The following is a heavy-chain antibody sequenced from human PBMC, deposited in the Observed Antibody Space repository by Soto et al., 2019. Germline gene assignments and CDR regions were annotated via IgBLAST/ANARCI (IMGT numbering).Heavy chain of an antibody. V-gene: IGHV1-18*01. CDR1: GYTFTTYG. J-gene: IGHJ4*02. Sequence: QVHLVQSGAEVKKPGASVKVSCKASGYTFTTYGIAWVRQAPGQGLEWMGWISAYNANTDYAQRLQGRVTITTDTSTSTARLGPKSLGSEDAAVYSGARGGYVDYWGQGTRVTVSS. D-gene: IGHD3-16*01. CDR2: ISAYNANT. CDR3: ARGGYVDY.